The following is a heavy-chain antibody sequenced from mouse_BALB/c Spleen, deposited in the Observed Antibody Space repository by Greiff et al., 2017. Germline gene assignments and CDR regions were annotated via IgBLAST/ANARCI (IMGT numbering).Heavy chain of an antibody. CDR1: GYSFTDYA. V-gene: IGHV1S137*01. J-gene: IGHJ4*01. CDR2: ISTYYGDA. D-gene: IGHD1-1*01. Sequence: QVQLKQSGAELVRPGVSVKISCKGSGYSFTDYAMHWVKQSHAKSLEWIGVISTYYGDASYNQKFKGKATMTVDKSSSTAYMELARLTSEDSAIYYCARRTITTVVATGEYYAMDYWGQGTSVTVSS. CDR3: ARRTITTVVATGEYYAMDY.